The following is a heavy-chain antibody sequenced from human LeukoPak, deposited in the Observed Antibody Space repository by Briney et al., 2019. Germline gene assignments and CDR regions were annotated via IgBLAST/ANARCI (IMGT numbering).Heavy chain of an antibody. J-gene: IGHJ4*02. Sequence: GGSLRLSCAASGFTFSDYYMSWIRQAPGKGLEWISYISTSGTTTYNADSVKGRFTISRDDAKNSLYLQMNSLRADDTALYYCARVRGSYSVDYWGQGTLVTVSS. D-gene: IGHD3-10*01. CDR2: ISTSGTTT. CDR1: GFTFSDYY. V-gene: IGHV3-11*04. CDR3: ARVRGSYSVDY.